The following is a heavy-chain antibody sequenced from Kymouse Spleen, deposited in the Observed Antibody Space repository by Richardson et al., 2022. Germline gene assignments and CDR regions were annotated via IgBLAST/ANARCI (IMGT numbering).Heavy chain of an antibody. V-gene: IGHV4-34*01. J-gene: IGHJ6*02. CDR2: INHSGST. D-gene: IGHD3-10*01. CDR1: GGSFSGYY. CDR3: ARAGITMVRGVHYGMDV. Sequence: QVQLQQWGAGLLKPSETLSLTCAVYGGSFSGYYWSWIRQPPGKGLEWIGEINHSGSTNYNPSLKSRVTISVDTSKNQFSLKLSSVTAADTAVYYCARAGITMVRGVHYGMDVWGQGTTVTVSS.